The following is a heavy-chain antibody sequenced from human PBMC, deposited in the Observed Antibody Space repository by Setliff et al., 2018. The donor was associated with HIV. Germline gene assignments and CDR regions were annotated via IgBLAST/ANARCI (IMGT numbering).Heavy chain of an antibody. CDR3: ARDLGLMPLASADY. D-gene: IGHD3-16*01. J-gene: IGHJ4*02. CDR2: INPDSGAT. V-gene: IGHV1-2*06. CDR1: GYIFIRYY. Sequence: ASVKVSCKTSGYIFIRYYIFWVRQAPGQGLEWMGRINPDSGATTYAQNFQGRVTMTRDTSISTAYMELSRLRSDDTAVYYCARDLGLMPLASADYWGQGTLVTVSS.